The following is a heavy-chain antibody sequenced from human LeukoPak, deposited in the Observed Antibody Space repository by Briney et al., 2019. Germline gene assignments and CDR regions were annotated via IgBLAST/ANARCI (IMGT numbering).Heavy chain of an antibody. J-gene: IGHJ3*02. D-gene: IGHD6-19*01. CDR2: INSDGSST. V-gene: IGHV3-74*03. CDR3: ATVASTFSDAFDI. CDR1: GFTFSNYW. Sequence: GGSLRLSCAASGFTFSNYWIHWVRQAPGKGLVWVSRINSDGSSTKYADSVKGRFTISRDNAKNTLYLQMNSLRAEDTAVYYCATVASTFSDAFDIWGQGTMVTVSS.